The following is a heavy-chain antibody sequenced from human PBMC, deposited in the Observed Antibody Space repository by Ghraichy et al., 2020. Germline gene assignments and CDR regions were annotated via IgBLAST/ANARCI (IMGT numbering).Heavy chain of an antibody. Sequence: GESQNISCVGSGFTLSSYNMNWVRQSPGKGLEWVSYITTSSRSIFYADSVKGRFTISRYNAKNSLSLQMNSLRDEDTAVYYCARASRVVRFYYYDGMDVWGQGTTVTVSS. V-gene: IGHV3-48*02. CDR1: GFTLSSYN. D-gene: IGHD4-23*01. J-gene: IGHJ6*02. CDR3: ARASRVVRFYYYDGMDV. CDR2: ITTSSRSI.